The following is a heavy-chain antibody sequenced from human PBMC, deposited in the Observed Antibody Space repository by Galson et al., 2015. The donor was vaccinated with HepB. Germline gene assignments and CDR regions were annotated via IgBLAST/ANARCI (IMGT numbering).Heavy chain of an antibody. CDR2: ITSSGSKT. CDR3: AKVGALSSPLLDY. J-gene: IGHJ4*02. CDR1: GFTFGTYT. D-gene: IGHD6-13*01. V-gene: IGHV3-23*01. Sequence: SLRLSCAVSGFTFGTYTMNWVRQSPGKGLEWVSSITSSGSKTYYADSVKGRFTISRDNSKNTLYLQMNGLRVEDTAVYHCAKVGALSSPLLDYWGQGTLVTVSS.